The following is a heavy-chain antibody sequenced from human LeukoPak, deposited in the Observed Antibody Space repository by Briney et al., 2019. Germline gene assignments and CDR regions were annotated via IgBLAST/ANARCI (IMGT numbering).Heavy chain of an antibody. J-gene: IGHJ4*02. Sequence: GGSLRLSCAASGFTVSSNYMSWVRQAPSKGLEWVLFIYSSGGSYYADSVKGRFTISRDNSNNTLYLQMNSLRAEDTAVYYCASTGRYNFDYWGQGTVVTVSS. V-gene: IGHV3-66*01. CDR2: IYSSGGS. CDR1: GFTVSSNY. D-gene: IGHD5-18*01. CDR3: ASTGRYNFDY.